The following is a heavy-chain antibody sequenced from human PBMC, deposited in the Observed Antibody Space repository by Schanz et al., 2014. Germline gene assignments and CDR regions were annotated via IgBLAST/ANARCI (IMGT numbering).Heavy chain of an antibody. D-gene: IGHD2-2*01. CDR2: ISTFRNEDT. Sequence: QVQLVQSGAEVKKPGASVKVSCKASGYTFTSHGISWVRQAPGQGPEFMGWISTFRNEDTNSAQRFQGRLTMTTDTSTGTAYMELRSLRSDDTAVYYCARDRRRYCSTASCLHDNWFDPWGQGTLVIVSS. J-gene: IGHJ5*02. CDR3: ARDRRRYCSTASCLHDNWFDP. V-gene: IGHV1-18*01. CDR1: GYTFTSHG.